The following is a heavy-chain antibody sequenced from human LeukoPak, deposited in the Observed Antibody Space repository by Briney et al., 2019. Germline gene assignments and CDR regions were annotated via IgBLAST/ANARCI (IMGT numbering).Heavy chain of an antibody. V-gene: IGHV3-23*01. CDR2: ISGSAGTT. CDR3: AKDRGNSIRDGYTPAFDY. Sequence: PGGSLRLSCAASGFTFSSYTMSWVRQAPGKGLEWVSVISGSAGTTYYADSVKGRFTISRDNSKNTLCLQMNSLRAEDTAVYYCAKDRGNSIRDGYTPAFDYWGQGTLVTVSS. J-gene: IGHJ4*02. D-gene: IGHD5-24*01. CDR1: GFTFSSYT.